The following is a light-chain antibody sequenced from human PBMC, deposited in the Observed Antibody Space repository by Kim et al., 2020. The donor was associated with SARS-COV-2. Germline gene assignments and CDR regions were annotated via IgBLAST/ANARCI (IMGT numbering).Light chain of an antibody. Sequence: LSPGERATLSCRASQSVSSSYLAWYQQKPGQAPRLLMYGASTRATGTPDRFSGSGSGTDFTLTISRLEPEDFAVYYCQQFGSSSYTFGQGTKLEI. J-gene: IGKJ2*01. V-gene: IGKV3-20*01. CDR1: QSVSSSY. CDR2: GAS. CDR3: QQFGSSSYT.